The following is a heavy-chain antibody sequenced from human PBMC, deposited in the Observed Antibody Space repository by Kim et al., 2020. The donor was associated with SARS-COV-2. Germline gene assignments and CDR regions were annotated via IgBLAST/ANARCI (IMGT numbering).Heavy chain of an antibody. CDR1: GFAFRTYW. CDR2: INSDGSTR. V-gene: IGHV3-74*01. CDR3: ARRHFSSGWYYFDY. D-gene: IGHD6-19*01. J-gene: IGHJ4*02. Sequence: GGSLRLSCAASGFAFRTYWMHWVRQAPGKGLVWVSRINSDGSTRNYADSVKGRFTISRDNAKNTLYLQMNSLRAEDTAVYYCARRHFSSGWYYFDYWGQGTLLTVSS.